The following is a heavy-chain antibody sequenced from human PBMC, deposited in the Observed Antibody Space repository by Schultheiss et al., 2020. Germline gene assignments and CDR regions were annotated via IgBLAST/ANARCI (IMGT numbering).Heavy chain of an antibody. J-gene: IGHJ4*02. D-gene: IGHD6-13*01. Sequence: GGSLRLSCAASGFTVSSNYMSWVRQAPGKGLEWVSVIYSGGSTYYADSVKGRFTISRDNSKNTLYLQMNSLRAEDTAVYYCARDLWGIAAAPPASWGQGTLVTVSS. CDR2: IYSGGST. CDR3: ARDLWGIAAAPPAS. V-gene: IGHV3-66*01. CDR1: GFTVSSNY.